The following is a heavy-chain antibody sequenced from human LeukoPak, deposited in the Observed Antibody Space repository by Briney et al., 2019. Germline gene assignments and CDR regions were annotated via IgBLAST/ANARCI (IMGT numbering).Heavy chain of an antibody. J-gene: IGHJ4*02. Sequence: SETLSLTCTVSGGSISRYYWNWIRQPAGKGLEWIGRIYTSGTTNYNPSLKSRVTMSVDTSKNQFSLKLSSVTAADTAAYYCARGGAYCGGDCYLDYWGQGTLVTVCS. V-gene: IGHV4-4*07. CDR2: IYTSGTT. CDR3: ARGGAYCGGDCYLDY. CDR1: GGSISRYY. D-gene: IGHD2-21*02.